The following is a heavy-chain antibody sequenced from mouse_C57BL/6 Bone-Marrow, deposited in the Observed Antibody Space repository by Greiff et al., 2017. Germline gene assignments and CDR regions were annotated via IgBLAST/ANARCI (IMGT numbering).Heavy chain of an antibody. V-gene: IGHV1-9*01. CDR2: ILPGSGST. CDR1: GYTFTGYW. CDR3: ARYGYGSRVRFAY. J-gene: IGHJ3*01. Sequence: QVQLQQSGAELMKPGASVKLSCKATGYTFTGYWIEWVKQRPGHGLEWIGEILPGSGSTNYNEKFKDKATFTADTSSNTAYMQLSSLTTEDSAIYYCARYGYGSRVRFAYWGQGTLVTVSA. D-gene: IGHD1-1*01.